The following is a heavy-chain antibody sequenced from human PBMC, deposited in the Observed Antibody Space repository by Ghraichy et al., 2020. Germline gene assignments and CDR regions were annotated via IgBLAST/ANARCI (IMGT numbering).Heavy chain of an antibody. CDR2: IFHSGNT. J-gene: IGHJ4*02. CDR3: ARTSIAGATVDYFDF. CDR1: GYFISRGYY. D-gene: IGHD1-26*01. V-gene: IGHV4-38-2*01. Sequence: SETLSLTCVVSGYFISRGYYWGWIRQPPGQGLEWIGSIFHSGNTYYNPSLKSRVSMSIDTSKNQISLELKSVTAADTAMYFCARTSIAGATVDYFDFWGQGTLVTVSS.